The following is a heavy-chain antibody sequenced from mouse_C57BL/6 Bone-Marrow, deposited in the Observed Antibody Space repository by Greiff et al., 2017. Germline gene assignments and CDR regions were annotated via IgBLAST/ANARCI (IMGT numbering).Heavy chain of an antibody. CDR1: GFTFTDYY. Sequence: EVQLMESGGGLVQPGGSLSLSCAASGFTFTDYYMSWVRQTPGKALEWLGFIRNKANGYTTEYSAYVKGRFTISRDNSQSILYLQMNALRAEDSATYYCARYNGSSLWYFDVWGTGTTVTVSS. CDR3: ARYNGSSLWYFDV. D-gene: IGHD1-1*01. J-gene: IGHJ1*03. CDR2: IRNKANGYTT. V-gene: IGHV7-3*01.